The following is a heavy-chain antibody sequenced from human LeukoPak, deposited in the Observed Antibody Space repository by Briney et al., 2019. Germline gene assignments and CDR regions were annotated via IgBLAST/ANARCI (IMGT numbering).Heavy chain of an antibody. V-gene: IGHV3-30*03. CDR2: ISYDGSNK. D-gene: IGHD3-22*01. J-gene: IGHJ4*02. Sequence: GGSLRLSCAASGFTFSSYGMHWVRQAPGKGLEWVAVISYDGSNKYYADSVKGRFTISRDNSKNTLYLQMNSLRAEDTAVYYCARSYDSSGTGYFDYWGQGTLVTVSS. CDR1: GFTFSSYG. CDR3: ARSYDSSGTGYFDY.